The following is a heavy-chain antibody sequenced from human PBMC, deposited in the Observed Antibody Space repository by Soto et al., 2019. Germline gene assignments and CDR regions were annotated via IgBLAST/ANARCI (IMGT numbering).Heavy chain of an antibody. Sequence: ASVKVSCKASGGTFSSCAISWVRQAPGQGLEWMGGIIPIFGTANYAQKFQGRVTITADESTSTAYMELSSLRSEDTAVYYCARDGDILTGYPEYYYYGMDVWGQGTTVTVSS. J-gene: IGHJ6*02. CDR1: GGTFSSCA. D-gene: IGHD3-9*01. V-gene: IGHV1-69*13. CDR2: IIPIFGTA. CDR3: ARDGDILTGYPEYYYYGMDV.